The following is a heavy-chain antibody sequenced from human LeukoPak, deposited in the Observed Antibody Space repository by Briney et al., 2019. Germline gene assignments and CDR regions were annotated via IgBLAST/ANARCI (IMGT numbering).Heavy chain of an antibody. Sequence: PGGSLRLSCATSGFTFSNHAMHWVRQATGKGLEWVSAIGTAGDTFYPGSVKGRFTISRDNAKNSLYLQMNSLRAEDTAVYYCATADLSSSWYHYYYYYGMDVWGQGTTVTVSS. CDR2: IGTAGDT. CDR1: GFTFSNHA. D-gene: IGHD6-13*01. CDR3: ATADLSSSWYHYYYYYGMDV. V-gene: IGHV3-13*01. J-gene: IGHJ6*02.